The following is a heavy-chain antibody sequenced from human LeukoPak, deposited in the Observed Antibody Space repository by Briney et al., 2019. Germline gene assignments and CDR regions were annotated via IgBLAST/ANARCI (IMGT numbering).Heavy chain of an antibody. CDR2: ISAYNGNT. V-gene: IGHV1-18*01. D-gene: IGHD2-15*01. J-gene: IGHJ5*02. CDR3: ARGRYCSGGSCYTYNWFDP. Sequence: ASVKVSCKASGYTFTSYGISWVRQAPGQGLEWMGWISAYNGNTNYAQKLQGRVTMTTDTSTSTAYMELRSLRSDDTAVYYCARGRYCSGGSCYTYNWFDPWAREPWSPSPQ. CDR1: GYTFTSYG.